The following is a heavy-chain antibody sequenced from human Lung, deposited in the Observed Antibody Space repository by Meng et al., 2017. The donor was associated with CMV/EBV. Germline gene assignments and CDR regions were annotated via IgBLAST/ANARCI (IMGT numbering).Heavy chain of an antibody. CDR1: GFTFDDYA. CDR3: AKWDGYTIPGGYGMDV. D-gene: IGHD5-24*01. J-gene: IGHJ6*02. V-gene: IGHV3-9*01. Sequence: SLKISCAASGFTFDDYAMHWVRQAPGKGLEWVSGISWNSGSIGYADSAKGRFTISRDNAKNSLYLQMNSLRAEDTALYYCAKWDGYTIPGGYGMDVWGQGTTVTVSS. CDR2: ISWNSGSI.